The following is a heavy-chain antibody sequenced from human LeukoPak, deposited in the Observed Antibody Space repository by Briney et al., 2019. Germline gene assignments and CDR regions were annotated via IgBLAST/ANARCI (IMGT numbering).Heavy chain of an antibody. Sequence: SETLSLTCTVSGGSISSYYWSWIRQLPGKGLEWIGYIYYSGSTNYNPSLKSRVTISVDTSKNQFSLKLNSVTAADTAVYYCARVSGYDWESFYDYWGQGTLVTVSS. V-gene: IGHV4-59*01. J-gene: IGHJ4*02. D-gene: IGHD5-12*01. CDR1: GGSISSYY. CDR2: IYYSGST. CDR3: ARVSGYDWESFYDY.